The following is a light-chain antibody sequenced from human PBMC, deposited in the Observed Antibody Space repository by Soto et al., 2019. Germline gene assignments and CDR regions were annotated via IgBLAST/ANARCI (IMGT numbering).Light chain of an antibody. V-gene: IGKV1-5*03. J-gene: IGKJ2*01. CDR1: QSISSW. CDR2: KAS. CDR3: QQYNSYPYT. Sequence: DIQMTQSPSTLSASVGDRVTITCRAGQSISSWLAWYQQKPGEAPKLLIYKASSLESGVQSRFSGSGSGTEFTLTISSLQPDDFATYYCQQYNSYPYTFGQGTKLEIK.